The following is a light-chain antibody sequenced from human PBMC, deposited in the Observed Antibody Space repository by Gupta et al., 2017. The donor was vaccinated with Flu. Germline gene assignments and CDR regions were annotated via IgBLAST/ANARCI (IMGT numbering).Light chain of an antibody. CDR1: QSVSSY. CDR2: DAS. V-gene: IGKV3-11*01. CDR3: QQRGT. Sequence: EIVLTQSPATLSLSPGERATLSCRASQSVSSYLAWYQQKPGQAPRLLIYDASNRATGIPARFSGSWSGTDFTLTISSLEPEDFAVYYCQQRGTFGPGTKVDIK. J-gene: IGKJ3*01.